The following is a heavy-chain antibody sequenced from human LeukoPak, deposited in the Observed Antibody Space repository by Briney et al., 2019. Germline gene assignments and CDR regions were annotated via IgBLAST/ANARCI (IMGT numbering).Heavy chain of an antibody. Sequence: PSETLSLTCAVYGGSFSGYYWSWIRQPPGKGLEWIGEINHSGSTNYNPSLKSRVTISVDTSKNQFSLKLSSVTAADTAVYYCAGGSYVRQRRDYYYYGMDVWGQGTTVTVSS. CDR3: AGGSYVRQRRDYYYYGMDV. D-gene: IGHD3-10*02. J-gene: IGHJ6*02. V-gene: IGHV4-34*01. CDR1: GGSFSGYY. CDR2: INHSGST.